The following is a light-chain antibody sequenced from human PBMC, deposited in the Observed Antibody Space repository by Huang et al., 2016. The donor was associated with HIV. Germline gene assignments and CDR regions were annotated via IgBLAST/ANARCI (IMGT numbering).Light chain of an antibody. Sequence: DVVMTQIPLSLPVTLGQPASISCRSSQSLVHSDGNTYLNWFHQRPGQSPSRLIYKISHRDCGVPGRVSGSGSGTDFTLRISRVEAEDVGVYYCMQGTHWPPTFGGGTKLEIK. CDR3: MQGTHWPPT. J-gene: IGKJ4*01. V-gene: IGKV2-30*02. CDR2: KIS. CDR1: QSLVHSDGNTY.